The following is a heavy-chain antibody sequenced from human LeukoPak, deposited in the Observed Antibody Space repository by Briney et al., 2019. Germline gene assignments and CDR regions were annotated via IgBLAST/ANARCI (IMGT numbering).Heavy chain of an antibody. D-gene: IGHD1-26*01. CDR3: ARALVGATAY. Sequence: GGSLRLSCAASGFTFNSYGMFWVRQAPGKGLEWVSVIYSGGSTYYADSVKGRFTISRDNSKNTLYLQMNSLRAEDTAVYYCARALVGATAYWGQGTLVTVSS. CDR1: GFTFNSYG. CDR2: IYSGGST. J-gene: IGHJ4*02. V-gene: IGHV3-66*01.